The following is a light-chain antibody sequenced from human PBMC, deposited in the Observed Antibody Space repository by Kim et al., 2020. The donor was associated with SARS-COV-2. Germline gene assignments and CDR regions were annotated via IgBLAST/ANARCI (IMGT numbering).Light chain of an antibody. V-gene: IGLV2-14*04. CDR2: DVN. CDR3: SSYTTISTWV. J-gene: IGLJ3*02. Sequence: QSITISCTGTSSDVGGHNHVSWYQQHPGKAPKLMIYDVNKRPSGVSHRFSGSKSGNTASLTISGLQAEDEADYSCSSYTTISTWVFGGGTQLTVL. CDR1: SSDVGGHNH.